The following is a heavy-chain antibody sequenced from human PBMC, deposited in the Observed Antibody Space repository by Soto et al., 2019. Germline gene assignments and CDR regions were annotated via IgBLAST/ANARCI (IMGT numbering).Heavy chain of an antibody. CDR2: IKSKTDGGTT. J-gene: IGHJ6*02. CDR1: GFTFSNAW. CDR3: TTDGGEDLLWFGDLLSDYYYGMDV. D-gene: IGHD3-10*01. V-gene: IGHV3-15*07. Sequence: EVQLVESGGGLVKPGGSLRLSCAASGFTFSNAWMNWVRQAPGKGLEWVGRIKSKTDGGTTDYAAHVKGRFTISRDDSKSTLSLQMNSLKTEDTAVYYCTTDGGEDLLWFGDLLSDYYYGMDVWGQGTTVTVSS.